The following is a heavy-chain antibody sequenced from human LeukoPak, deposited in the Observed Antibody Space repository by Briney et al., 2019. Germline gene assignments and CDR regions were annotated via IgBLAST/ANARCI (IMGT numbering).Heavy chain of an antibody. J-gene: IGHJ4*02. D-gene: IGHD5-24*01. CDR2: INSDGSST. CDR1: GFTFSSYW. CDR3: ASKRWQQSSFDY. V-gene: IGHV3-74*01. Sequence: GGSLRLSCAASGFTFSSYWMHWVRQAPGKGLVWVARINSDGSSTSYADSVRGRFTISRDNAKNTLYLQMNSLRAEDTAVYYCASKRWQQSSFDYWGQGTLVTVSS.